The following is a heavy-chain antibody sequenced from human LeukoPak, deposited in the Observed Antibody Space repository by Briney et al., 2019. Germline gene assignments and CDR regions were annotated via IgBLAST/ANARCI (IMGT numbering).Heavy chain of an antibody. CDR2: IRSKAHGGAT. V-gene: IGHV3-49*03. CDR1: GFTLGDYA. D-gene: IGHD6-13*01. Sequence: GGSLRLSCTVSGFTLGDYAMSWFRQAPGKGLEWVGFIRSKAHGGATEYAASVKGRFTVSRDDSKSVAYLQMNILKTEDTAVYYCAIESQQQLPYYFDYWGQGTLVTVSS. CDR3: AIESQQQLPYYFDY. J-gene: IGHJ4*02.